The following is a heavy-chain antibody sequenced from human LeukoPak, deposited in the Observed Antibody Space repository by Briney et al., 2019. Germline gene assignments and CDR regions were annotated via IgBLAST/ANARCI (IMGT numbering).Heavy chain of an antibody. Sequence: ASVKVSCKASGYTXTNYDISWVRQAPGQGLDWMGWISGYNGNTNYAQKLQGRVTMTTDTSTSTAYMELRSLRSDDTAVYYCARAETSGWFYFDYWGQGTLVTVSS. CDR3: ARAETSGWFYFDY. D-gene: IGHD6-19*01. CDR1: GYTXTNYD. V-gene: IGHV1-18*01. J-gene: IGHJ4*02. CDR2: ISGYNGNT.